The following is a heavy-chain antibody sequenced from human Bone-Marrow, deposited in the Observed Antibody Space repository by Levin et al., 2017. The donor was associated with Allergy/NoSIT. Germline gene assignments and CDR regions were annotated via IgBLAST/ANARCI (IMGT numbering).Heavy chain of an antibody. CDR3: PTLSSWFFGMDV. CDR2: IYYTGSA. CDR1: GASITSNSYH. V-gene: IGHV4-39*07. Sequence: PSETLSLTCTVSGASITSNSYHWGCMRQSPGKGLEWIGSIYYTGSAFYNSSLTSRVTISLETSKNQFSLKLKSVTAADTAGYYCPTLSSWFFGMDVWGHGTTVTVSS. D-gene: IGHD6-13*01. J-gene: IGHJ6*02.